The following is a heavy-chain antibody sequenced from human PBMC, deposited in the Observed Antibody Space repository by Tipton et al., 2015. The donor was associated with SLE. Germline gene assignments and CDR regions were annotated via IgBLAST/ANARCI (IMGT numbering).Heavy chain of an antibody. CDR1: GGSFSGYS. D-gene: IGHD4-17*01. Sequence: LRLSCGVYGGSFSGYSWSWIRQTPGKGLEWIGEINHSGSTKYNPSLKSRVTISADTSKNQFSLKLTSVTAADTAVYYCARGTTVTYGLFDYWGQGTLVTVSS. J-gene: IGHJ4*02. CDR2: INHSGST. V-gene: IGHV4-34*01. CDR3: ARGTTVTYGLFDY.